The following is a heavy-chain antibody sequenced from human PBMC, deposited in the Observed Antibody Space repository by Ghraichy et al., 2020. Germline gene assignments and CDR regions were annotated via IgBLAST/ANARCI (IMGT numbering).Heavy chain of an antibody. CDR3: ARGLENYDSSGYLDY. V-gene: IGHV4-34*01. J-gene: IGHJ4*02. D-gene: IGHD3-22*01. CDR1: GGSFSGYY. Sequence: SETLSLTCAVYGGSFSGYYWSWIRQPPGKGLEWIGEINHSGSTNYNPSLKSRVTISVDTSKNQFSLKLSSVTAADTAVYYCARGLENYDSSGYLDYWGQGTLVTVSS. CDR2: INHSGST.